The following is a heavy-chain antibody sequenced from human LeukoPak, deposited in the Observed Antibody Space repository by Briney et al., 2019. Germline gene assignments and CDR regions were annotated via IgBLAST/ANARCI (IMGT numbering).Heavy chain of an antibody. J-gene: IGHJ4*02. Sequence: SETLSLTCTVSGGSISSYYWSWIRQPAGKGLEWIGRIYSSGSTNYNPSLKSRVTTSVDRSKNQFSLKLSSATAADTAVYYCARGHYDILTGYYRTLFDYWGQGTLVTVSS. CDR1: GGSISSYY. CDR2: IYSSGST. V-gene: IGHV4-4*07. CDR3: ARGHYDILTGYYRTLFDY. D-gene: IGHD3-9*01.